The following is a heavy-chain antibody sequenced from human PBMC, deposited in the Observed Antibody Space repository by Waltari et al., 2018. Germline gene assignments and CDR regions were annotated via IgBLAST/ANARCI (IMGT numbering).Heavy chain of an antibody. CDR1: GYTFTGYY. Sequence: QVQLVQSGAEVKKPGASVKVSCKASGYTFTGYYLHWVRQAPGQGLEWMGRINPNSGGTNYAQKFQGRVTMTRDTSISTAYMELSRLRSDDTAVYYCARAHSSWSAEYFQHWGQGTLVTVSS. V-gene: IGHV1-2*06. CDR3: ARAHSSWSAEYFQH. CDR2: INPNSGGT. J-gene: IGHJ1*01. D-gene: IGHD6-13*01.